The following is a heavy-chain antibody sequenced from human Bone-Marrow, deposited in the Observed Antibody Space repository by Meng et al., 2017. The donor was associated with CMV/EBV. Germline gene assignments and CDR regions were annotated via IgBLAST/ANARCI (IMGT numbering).Heavy chain of an antibody. D-gene: IGHD3-22*01. J-gene: IGHJ4*02. Sequence: GESLKISCAASGFTFSDYYMSWIRQAPGKGLEWVSYISSSSSTIYYADSVKGRFTISRDNAKNSLYLQMNSLRAEDTAVYYCALGLLAYYYDSSGYDYWGQGTLVTASS. CDR2: ISSSSSTI. V-gene: IGHV3-11*04. CDR3: ALGLLAYYYDSSGYDY. CDR1: GFTFSDYY.